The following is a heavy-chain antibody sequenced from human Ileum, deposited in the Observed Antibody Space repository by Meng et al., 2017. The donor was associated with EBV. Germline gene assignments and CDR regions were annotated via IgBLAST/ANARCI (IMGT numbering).Heavy chain of an antibody. Sequence: QVQLLESGGGLVKPGGSLRLSCAASGFTFSDYYMSWIRQAPGKGLEWLSYITSSGHAVEYADSVKGRFTISRDNAKNSLYLQMNSLRAEDTAVYYCARENSGGFSGCDYWGQGTLVTVSS. CDR2: ITSSGHAV. D-gene: IGHD5-12*01. V-gene: IGHV3-11*01. J-gene: IGHJ4*02. CDR3: ARENSGGFSGCDY. CDR1: GFTFSDYY.